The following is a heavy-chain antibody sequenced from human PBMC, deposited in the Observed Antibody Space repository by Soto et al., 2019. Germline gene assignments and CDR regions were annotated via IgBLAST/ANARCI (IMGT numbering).Heavy chain of an antibody. D-gene: IGHD3-10*01. Sequence: QVQLQQWGAGLLKPSETLSLTCAVYGGSFSGYYWSWIRQPPGKGLEWIGEINHSGSTNYNPSLKSRVTISVDTSKNQFSLKLSSVTAADTAVYYCARILITMVRGARYGTDVWGQGTTVTVSS. J-gene: IGHJ6*02. CDR2: INHSGST. CDR3: ARILITMVRGARYGTDV. CDR1: GGSFSGYY. V-gene: IGHV4-34*01.